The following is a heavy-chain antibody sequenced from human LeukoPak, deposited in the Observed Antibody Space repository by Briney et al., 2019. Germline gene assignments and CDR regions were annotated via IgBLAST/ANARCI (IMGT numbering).Heavy chain of an antibody. Sequence: GGSLRLSCAASGFTFSSYAMHWVRQAPGKGLEWVAVISYDGSNKYYADSVKGRFTISRDSSKNTLYLQMNSLRAEDTAVYYCARGGSGSHSTFMGMDVWGQGTTVTVSS. D-gene: IGHD3-10*01. CDR1: GFTFSSYA. J-gene: IGHJ6*02. CDR2: ISYDGSNK. CDR3: ARGGSGSHSTFMGMDV. V-gene: IGHV3-30*04.